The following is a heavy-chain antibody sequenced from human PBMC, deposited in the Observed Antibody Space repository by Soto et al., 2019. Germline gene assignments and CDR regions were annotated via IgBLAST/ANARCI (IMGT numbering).Heavy chain of an antibody. V-gene: IGHV4-61*01. CDR2: IYYSGST. D-gene: IGHD3-10*01. CDR3: ARDGSGSYYDLDFQH. Sequence: SETLSLTCTVSGGSVSSGSYYWSWIRQPPGKGLEWIGYIYYSGSTNYNPSLKSRVTISVDTSKNQLSLKLSSVTAADTAVYYCARDGSGSYYDLDFQHWGQGTLVTVSS. J-gene: IGHJ1*01. CDR1: GGSVSSGSYY.